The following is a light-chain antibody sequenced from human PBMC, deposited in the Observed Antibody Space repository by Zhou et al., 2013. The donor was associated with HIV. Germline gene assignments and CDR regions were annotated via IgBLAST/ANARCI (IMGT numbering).Light chain of an antibody. CDR3: QQYHTSPRFT. J-gene: IGKJ3*01. CDR2: DAS. Sequence: EIVLTQSPATLSLSPGERATLSCRASQGVSSSLAWYQQKPGQAPRLLIYDASNRATGIPARFSGSGSGTDFTLTISRLEPEDFAVYYCQQYHTSPRFTFGPGTKVDIK. V-gene: IGKV3-11*01. CDR1: QGVSSS.